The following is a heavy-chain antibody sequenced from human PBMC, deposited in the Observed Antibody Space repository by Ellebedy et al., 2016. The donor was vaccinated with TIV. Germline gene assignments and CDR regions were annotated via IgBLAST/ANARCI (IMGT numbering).Heavy chain of an antibody. CDR3: ARDRWPYFLDC. V-gene: IGHV3-30*02. Sequence: PGGSLRLSCVASGFSFSSYGMHWVRQAPGKGLEWVAFIRTDGSNKFYTESVEGRFTISRDNVKNIVHLQTNSLRAEDTAVYYCARDRWPYFLDCWGQGTLVTVSS. J-gene: IGHJ4*02. CDR2: IRTDGSNK. CDR1: GFSFSSYG. D-gene: IGHD4-23*01.